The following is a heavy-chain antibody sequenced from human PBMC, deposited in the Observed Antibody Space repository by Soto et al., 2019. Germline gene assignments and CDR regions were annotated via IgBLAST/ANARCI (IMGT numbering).Heavy chain of an antibody. V-gene: IGHV3-15*01. Sequence: GGSLRLSCAASGFTFSNAWMSWVRQAPGKGMEWVGRIKSKTDDGTTDYDAPVKGRFTISRDDSKNTLYLQMNSLKTEDTAVYYCTTSMGRCSGGSCYLFDYWGQGTLVTVSS. CDR3: TTSMGRCSGGSCYLFDY. CDR1: GFTFSNAW. D-gene: IGHD2-15*01. CDR2: IKSKTDDGTT. J-gene: IGHJ4*02.